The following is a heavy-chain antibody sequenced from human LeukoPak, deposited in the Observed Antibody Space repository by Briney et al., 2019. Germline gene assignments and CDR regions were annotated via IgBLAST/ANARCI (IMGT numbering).Heavy chain of an antibody. CDR1: GGSISSYY. CDR3: ARLAQRSFNFDY. D-gene: IGHD1/OR15-1a*01. V-gene: IGHV4-59*08. Sequence: PSETLSLTCTVSGGSISSYYWSWIRQPPGKGLEWIGYIYYSGSTNYNPSLKSRVTISVDTSKNQFSLKLSSVTAADTAVYYCARLAQRSFNFDYWGQGTLVTVSS. CDR2: IYYSGST. J-gene: IGHJ4*02.